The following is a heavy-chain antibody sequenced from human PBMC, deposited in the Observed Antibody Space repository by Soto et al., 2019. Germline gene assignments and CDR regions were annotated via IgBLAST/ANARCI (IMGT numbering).Heavy chain of an antibody. J-gene: IGHJ5*02. D-gene: IGHD2-2*01. Sequence: QLQLQEPGPGLVKASETLSLTCNVSGGSISSSRPYWAWIRQPPGKGLEWIANIFYSGSTYYNPSLASRVTVSVDTSKNQFSLKLSSVTAADTAVYYCARQRTTADIDLWFDPWGQGTLVTVSS. CDR2: IFYSGST. CDR1: GGSISSSRPY. V-gene: IGHV4-39*01. CDR3: ARQRTTADIDLWFDP.